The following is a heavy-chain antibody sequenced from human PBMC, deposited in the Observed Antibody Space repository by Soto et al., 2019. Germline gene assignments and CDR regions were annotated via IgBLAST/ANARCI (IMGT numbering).Heavy chain of an antibody. CDR2: MYNTGST. CDR3: ARDLWGYCGTDCYPLDV. V-gene: IGHV4-59*01. J-gene: IGHJ6*02. Sequence: ETLSLTCTVSGGSISRYYWGWIRQPPGKGLEWIGYMYNTGSTVYNPPFKSRVTISVDTSKNQFSLKLNSVTAADTAVYYCARDLWGYCGTDCYPLDVWGQGTTVTVSS. D-gene: IGHD2-21*02. CDR1: GGSISRYY.